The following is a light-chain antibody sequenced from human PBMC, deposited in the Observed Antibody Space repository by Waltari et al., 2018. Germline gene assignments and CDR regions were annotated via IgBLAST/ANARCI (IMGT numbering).Light chain of an antibody. V-gene: IGKV3-11*01. CDR1: QSVSSY. Sequence: EIVLTQSPDTLSLSPGAGATLPCRASQSVSSYLAWSQQRPGQAPRLLIFDASKRAAGIPARFSGSGSGTEFTLTISSLEAEDFAVYFCQQRSTWPRTFGQGTKVE. CDR2: DAS. J-gene: IGKJ1*01. CDR3: QQRSTWPRT.